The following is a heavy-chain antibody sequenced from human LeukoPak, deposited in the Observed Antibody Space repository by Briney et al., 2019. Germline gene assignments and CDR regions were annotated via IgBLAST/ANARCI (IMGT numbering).Heavy chain of an antibody. CDR1: GFTFSSYA. J-gene: IGHJ4*02. V-gene: IGHV3-23*01. CDR2: ISGSGGST. CDR3: AKAMWYDSSGYYYGN. D-gene: IGHD3-22*01. Sequence: PGGSLRLSCAASGFTFSSYAMSWVRQAPGKGLEWVSAISGSGGSTYYADSVKGRFTISRDNSKNTLYLQMNSLIAEDTAVYYCAKAMWYDSSGYYYGNWGQGTLVTVSS.